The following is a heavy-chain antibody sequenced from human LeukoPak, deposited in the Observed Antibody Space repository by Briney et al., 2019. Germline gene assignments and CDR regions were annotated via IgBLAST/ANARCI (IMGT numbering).Heavy chain of an antibody. CDR1: GGSFSGYY. V-gene: IGHV4-34*01. CDR3: ARGPYCSSTSCYDDYYYMDV. Sequence: SETLSLTCAVYGGSFSGYYWSWIRQPPGKGLEWIGEINHSGSTNYNPSLKSRVTISVDTSKNQLSLKLSSVTAADTAVYYCARGPYCSSTSCYDDYYYMDVWGKGTTVTVSS. CDR2: INHSGST. D-gene: IGHD2-2*01. J-gene: IGHJ6*03.